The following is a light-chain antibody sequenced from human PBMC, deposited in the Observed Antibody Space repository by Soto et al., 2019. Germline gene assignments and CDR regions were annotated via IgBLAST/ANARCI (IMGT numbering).Light chain of an antibody. CDR2: GAS. Sequence: EIVMTQSPATLSVSPWERATLSCRASQSVSSNFAWYQQKPGQAPRLLIYGASTRATGIPARFSGSGSGTEFTRTISSLQSEDFAVYYCQQYNNWPLLTFGGGTKVEIK. J-gene: IGKJ4*01. CDR1: QSVSSN. CDR3: QQYNNWPLLT. V-gene: IGKV3-15*01.